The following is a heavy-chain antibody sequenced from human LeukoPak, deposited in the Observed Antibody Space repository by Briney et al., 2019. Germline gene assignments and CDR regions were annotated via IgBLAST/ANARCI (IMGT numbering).Heavy chain of an antibody. D-gene: IGHD3-16*01. Sequence: ASMNVSCKASGYTFTSYGIIWVRQAPGQGLEWMGWISAYDGNTNYAQSLQGRVTMTTDTSTSTAYMELRSLRSDDTAVYYCARAPPGTIMMTDYWGQGTLVTVSS. J-gene: IGHJ4*02. CDR2: ISAYDGNT. CDR3: ARAPPGTIMMTDY. V-gene: IGHV1-18*01. CDR1: GYTFTSYG.